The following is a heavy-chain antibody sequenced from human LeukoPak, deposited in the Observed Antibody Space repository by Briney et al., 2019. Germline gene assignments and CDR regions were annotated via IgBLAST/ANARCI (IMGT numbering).Heavy chain of an antibody. Sequence: PGGSLRLSCAASGFTFNSYHMNWVRQAPGKGLEWVSSISNTGGVIYYADSVKGRFTTSRDNSKNTLFLQMNSLRAEDTALYYCAKIGVASETDYWGQGTLVTVSS. CDR1: GFTFNSYH. CDR3: AKIGVASETDY. D-gene: IGHD3-3*02. CDR2: ISNTGGVI. J-gene: IGHJ4*02. V-gene: IGHV3-21*04.